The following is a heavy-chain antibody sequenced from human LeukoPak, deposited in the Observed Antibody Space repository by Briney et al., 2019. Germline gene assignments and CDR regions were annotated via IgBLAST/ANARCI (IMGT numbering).Heavy chain of an antibody. Sequence: GGSLRLSCAASGFTFSSYSMNWVRQAPGKGLEWISYIGISSGNTKYADSVKGRFTISGDNARNSLYLQMNSLRVEDSAVYYCARDHNYAFDNWGQGTRVTVSS. D-gene: IGHD1-1*01. J-gene: IGHJ4*02. CDR1: GFTFSSYS. V-gene: IGHV3-48*04. CDR2: IGISSGNT. CDR3: ARDHNYAFDN.